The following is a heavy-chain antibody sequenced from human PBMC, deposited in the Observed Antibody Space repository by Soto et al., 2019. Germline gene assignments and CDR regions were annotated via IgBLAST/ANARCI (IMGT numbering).Heavy chain of an antibody. CDR3: ARDGYYDSSGYYYYYYGMDV. CDR2: ISAYNGNT. V-gene: IGHV1-18*01. CDR1: GYTFTSYG. J-gene: IGHJ6*02. Sequence: ASVKVSCKASGYTFTSYGISWVRQAPGQGLEWMGWISAYNGNTNYAQKHKGRVTMTTDTSTSTAYMELRSLRSDDTAVYYCARDGYYDSSGYYYYYYGMDVWGQGTTVTVSS. D-gene: IGHD3-22*01.